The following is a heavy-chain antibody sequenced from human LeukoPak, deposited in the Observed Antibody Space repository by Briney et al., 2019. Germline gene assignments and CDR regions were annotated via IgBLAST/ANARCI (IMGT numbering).Heavy chain of an antibody. J-gene: IGHJ6*02. CDR1: GGTFSSYA. CDR3: ARCYDILYYYYGMDV. CDR2: INPIFGTA. Sequence: SVKVSCKASGGTFSSYAISWVRQAPGQGLEWMGGINPIFGTANYAQKFQGRVTITADESTSTAYMELSSLRSEDTAVYYCARCYDILYYYYGMDVWGQGTTVTVSS. V-gene: IGHV1-69*13. D-gene: IGHD3-9*01.